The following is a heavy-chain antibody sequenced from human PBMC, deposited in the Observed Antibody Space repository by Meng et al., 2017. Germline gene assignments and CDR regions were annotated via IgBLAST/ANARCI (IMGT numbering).Heavy chain of an antibody. Sequence: SETLSLTCTVSGYSISSGYYWGWIRQPPGKGLEWIGSIYHSGSTYYNPSLKSRVTISVDTSKNQFFLQLNSVTPEDTAVYYCARSQRGGFDYWGQGTLVTVSS. D-gene: IGHD1-1*01. J-gene: IGHJ4*02. CDR3: ARSQRGGFDY. CDR2: IYHSGST. V-gene: IGHV4-38-2*02. CDR1: GYSISSGYY.